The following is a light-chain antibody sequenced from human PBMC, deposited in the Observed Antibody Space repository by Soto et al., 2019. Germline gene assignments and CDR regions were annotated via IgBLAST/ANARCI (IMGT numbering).Light chain of an antibody. CDR2: AAS. J-gene: IGKJ1*01. CDR1: QGISSY. CDR3: QQYYSYPGT. V-gene: IGKV1-8*01. Sequence: AIRMTKSPSSLSASTGDRVTITCRASQGISSYLAWYQQKPGKAPKLLIYAASTLQSGVPSRFSGSGSGTDFTLTISCLQSEDFATYYCQQYYSYPGTFGQGTKVEIK.